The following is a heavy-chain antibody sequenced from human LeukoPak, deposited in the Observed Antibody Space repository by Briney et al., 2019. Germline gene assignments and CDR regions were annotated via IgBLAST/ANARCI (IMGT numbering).Heavy chain of an antibody. CDR3: ARHVPSIVVVPAAGYDY. D-gene: IGHD2-2*01. CDR1: GGSFSGYY. J-gene: IGHJ4*02. Sequence: SETLSLTCAVYGGSFSGYYWSWIRQPPGKGLEWIGEINHSGSTNYNPSLKSRVTISVDTSKNQFSLKLSSVTAADTAVYYCARHVPSIVVVPAAGYDYWGQGTLVTVSS. V-gene: IGHV4-34*01. CDR2: INHSGST.